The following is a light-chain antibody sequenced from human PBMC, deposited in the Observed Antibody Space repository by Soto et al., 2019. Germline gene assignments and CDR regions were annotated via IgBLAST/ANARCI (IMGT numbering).Light chain of an antibody. Sequence: DIQMTQSPSSLSASVGDTVTITCRASQGISNSLAWFQQKPGRVPQFLIYAASTLQPGVPPRFSGSGSGTAFTLSLSSLQPEDVATFHCQNYNSAPLTFGPGTRVEIK. V-gene: IGKV1-27*01. CDR3: QNYNSAPLT. J-gene: IGKJ3*01. CDR1: QGISNS. CDR2: AAS.